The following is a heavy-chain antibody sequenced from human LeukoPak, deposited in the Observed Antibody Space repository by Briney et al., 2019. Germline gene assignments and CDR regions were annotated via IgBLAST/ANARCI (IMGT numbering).Heavy chain of an antibody. CDR1: GFTSSSYA. CDR2: ISYDGSNK. J-gene: IGHJ5*02. Sequence: GRPLRLSCAASGFTSSSYAMHWVRQAPGKGLEWVAVISYDGSNKYYADSVKGRFTISRDNSKNTLYLQMNSLRAEDTAVYYCAREVIGTPTMNWFDPWGQGTLVTVSS. D-gene: IGHD2/OR15-2a*01. CDR3: AREVIGTPTMNWFDP. V-gene: IGHV3-30*04.